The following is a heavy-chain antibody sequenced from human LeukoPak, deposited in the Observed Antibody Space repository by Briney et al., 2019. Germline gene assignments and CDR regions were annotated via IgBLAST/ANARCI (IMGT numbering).Heavy chain of an antibody. Sequence: SETLSLTCTVSGGSISSYYWSWIRQPPGKGLEWIGYIYYSGSTNYNPSLKSRVTISVDTSKNQFSLKLSSVTAAHTAVYYCARTVRGAPLARRPLFDYWGQGTLVTVSS. CDR2: IYYSGST. CDR3: ARTVRGAPLARRPLFDY. V-gene: IGHV4-59*01. D-gene: IGHD3-10*01. CDR1: GGSISSYY. J-gene: IGHJ4*02.